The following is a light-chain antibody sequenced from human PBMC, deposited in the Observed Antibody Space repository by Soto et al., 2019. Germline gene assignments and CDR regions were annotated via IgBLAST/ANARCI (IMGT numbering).Light chain of an antibody. V-gene: IGLV2-8*01. J-gene: IGLJ1*01. CDR2: AVT. CDR1: SSDVGGQNY. CDR3: SSHAGNNNYV. Sequence: QSVLTQPPSASGSPGQPVAISCTGTSSDVGGQNYVSWYQQHPGKAPKLIIYAVTERPSGVPDRFSGSKSGNTASLTVSGLQTEDEADYYCSSHAGNNNYVFGTGTKV.